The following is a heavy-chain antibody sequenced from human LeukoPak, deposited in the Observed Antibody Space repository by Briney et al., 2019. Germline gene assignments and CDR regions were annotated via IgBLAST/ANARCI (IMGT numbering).Heavy chain of an antibody. CDR3: ARDTMQLGHDY. V-gene: IGHV4-61*02. D-gene: IGHD6-13*01. J-gene: IGHJ4*02. CDR1: GGSISSGSYY. CDR2: IYTSGST. Sequence: SETLSLTCTVSGGSISSGSYYWSWIRQPAGKGLEWIGRIYTSGSTNYNPSLKSRVTISVDTSKNQFSLKLSSVTAADTAVYYCARDTMQLGHDYWGQGTLVTVSS.